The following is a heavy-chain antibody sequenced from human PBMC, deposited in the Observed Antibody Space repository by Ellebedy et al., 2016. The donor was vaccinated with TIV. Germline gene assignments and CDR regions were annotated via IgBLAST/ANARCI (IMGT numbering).Heavy chain of an antibody. CDR3: ARLTRDYGDSPDAFDF. J-gene: IGHJ3*01. CDR2: IYPGDSDT. Sequence: PGGSLRLSCKASGYSFSTYWIGWVRQMPGKGLEWIGIIYPGDSDTSNSPSFEGHVTISAEESISTAYLNWSSLKAADTAIYYCARLTRDYGDSPDAFDFWGRGAMVTVSS. CDR1: GYSFSTYW. D-gene: IGHD4-17*01. V-gene: IGHV5-51*01.